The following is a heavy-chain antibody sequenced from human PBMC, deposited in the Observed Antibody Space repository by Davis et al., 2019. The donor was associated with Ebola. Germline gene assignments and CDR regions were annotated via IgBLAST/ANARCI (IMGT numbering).Heavy chain of an antibody. J-gene: IGHJ4*02. D-gene: IGHD5-18*01. Sequence: SETLSLTCAVSGGSISSSNWWSWVRQPPGKGLEWIGYIYYSGSTNYNPSLKSRVTISVDTSKNQFSLKLSSVTAADTAVYYCARVDTATFDYWGQGTLVTVSS. V-gene: IGHV4-4*02. CDR2: IYYSGST. CDR1: GGSISSSNW. CDR3: ARVDTATFDY.